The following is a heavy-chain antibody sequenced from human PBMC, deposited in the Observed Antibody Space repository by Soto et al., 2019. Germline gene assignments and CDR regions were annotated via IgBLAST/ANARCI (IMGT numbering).Heavy chain of an antibody. Sequence: QVQLVQSGAEVKKPGASVKVSCKASGYTFTSYYMHWVRQAPGQGLEWMGIINPSGGSTSYAQKVQGSVTTTRVTSTSTVYMELSSLRSEDTAVYYCARELNDYGDHEGFDPWGQGTLVTVSS. D-gene: IGHD4-17*01. V-gene: IGHV1-46*01. J-gene: IGHJ5*02. CDR2: INPSGGST. CDR1: GYTFTSYY. CDR3: ARELNDYGDHEGFDP.